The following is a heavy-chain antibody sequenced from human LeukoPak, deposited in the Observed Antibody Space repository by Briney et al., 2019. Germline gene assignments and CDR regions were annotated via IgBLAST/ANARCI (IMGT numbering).Heavy chain of an antibody. D-gene: IGHD6-19*01. V-gene: IGHV4-39*07. CDR2: IYYSGST. CDR1: GGSISSSSYY. CDR3: ASMAVAGRRENY. J-gene: IGHJ4*02. Sequence: SETLSLTCTVSGGSISSSSYYWGWIRQPPGKGLEWIGSIYYSGSTYYNPSLKSRVTISVDTSKNQFSLKLSSVTAADTAVYYCASMAVAGRRENYWGQGTLVTVSS.